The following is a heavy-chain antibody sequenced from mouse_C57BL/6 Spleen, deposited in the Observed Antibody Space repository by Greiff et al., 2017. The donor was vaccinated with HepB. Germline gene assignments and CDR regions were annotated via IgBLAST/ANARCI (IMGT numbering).Heavy chain of an antibody. CDR1: GYTFTSYW. CDR2: IHPNSGST. Sequence: QVQLKQPGAELVKPGASVKLSCKASGYTFTSYWMHWVKQRPGQGLEWIGMIHPNSGSTNYNEKFKSKATLTVDKSSSTAYMQLSSLTSEDAAVYYCARKRIYGSDAMDYWGQGTSVTVSS. V-gene: IGHV1-64*01. D-gene: IGHD1-1*01. CDR3: ARKRIYGSDAMDY. J-gene: IGHJ4*01.